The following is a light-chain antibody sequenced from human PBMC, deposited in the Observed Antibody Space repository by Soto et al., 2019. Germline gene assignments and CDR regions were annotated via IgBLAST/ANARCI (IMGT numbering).Light chain of an antibody. Sequence: QSVLTQPPSVSGAPGQRVTISCTGSSSNIGAGYHVHWYQQLPGTAPKLLIYDDSNWPSGVPDRFSGSKSGTSASLAITGLQAEDEADYYCQSYDSSLSGVVFGGGTQLTVL. CDR1: SSNIGAGYH. J-gene: IGLJ2*01. CDR2: DDS. CDR3: QSYDSSLSGVV. V-gene: IGLV1-40*01.